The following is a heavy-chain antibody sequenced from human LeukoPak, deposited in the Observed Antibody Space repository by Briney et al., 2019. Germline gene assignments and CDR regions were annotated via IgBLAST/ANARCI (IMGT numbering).Heavy chain of an antibody. J-gene: IGHJ3*02. CDR1: GFTFSTYA. D-gene: IGHD3-16*01. V-gene: IGHV3-23*01. CDR2: ISASGANT. CDR3: AKAQHYDYVWGRPMSSSAFDI. Sequence: LPGGSLRLSCTASGFTFSTYAMTWVRQAPGEGLERVSGISASGANTFYTDSVKGRFTISRDNSKNTLHLQTSSLRAEDTAVYYCAKAQHYDYVWGRPMSSSAFDIWGQGTMVTVSS.